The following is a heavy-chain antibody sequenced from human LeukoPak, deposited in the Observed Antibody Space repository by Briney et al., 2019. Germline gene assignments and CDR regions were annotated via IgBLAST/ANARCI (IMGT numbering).Heavy chain of an antibody. J-gene: IGHJ4*02. V-gene: IGHV3-48*03. CDR3: ASTVANDY. Sequence: GGSLRLSCAASGFTFSDYELSCVRQAPGKGLEWVSYISIGGSTIYYADSVKGRFTISRDNAKNSLHLQMNSLRAEDTAVYYCASTVANDYWGQGTLVTVSS. D-gene: IGHD4-23*01. CDR2: ISIGGSTI. CDR1: GFTFSDYE.